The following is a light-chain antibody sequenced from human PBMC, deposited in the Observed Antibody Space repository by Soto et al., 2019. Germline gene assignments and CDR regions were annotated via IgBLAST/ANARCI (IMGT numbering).Light chain of an antibody. CDR1: QSVGSN. Sequence: EIVMTQSPATLSVSAGEGATLSCRASQSVGSNLAWYQQKPGQAPRLLIYSASTRATGIPARFSGSGSGTDFTLTISRLEPEDFAVYYCQQYGSSSWTFGQGTKVDIK. CDR3: QQYGSSSWT. V-gene: IGKV3-15*01. CDR2: SAS. J-gene: IGKJ1*01.